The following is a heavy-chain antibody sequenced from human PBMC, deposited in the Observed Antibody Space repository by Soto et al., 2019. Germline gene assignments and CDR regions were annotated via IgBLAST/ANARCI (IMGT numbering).Heavy chain of an antibody. CDR3: ARDRLGGYDSSGFYA. J-gene: IGHJ5*01. CDR2: INTYNGNR. CDR1: GYSFSSND. V-gene: IGHV1-18*01. Sequence: VQLVQSGAELRKPGASVKVSCKASGYSFSSNDINWVRQAPGQGLEWMGWINTYNGNRNYSQTFEERVAMATVTSNNKVYMKLMSLRCVGTGLHNCARDRLGGYDSSGFYAWGQRSLVAVSS. D-gene: IGHD3-22*01.